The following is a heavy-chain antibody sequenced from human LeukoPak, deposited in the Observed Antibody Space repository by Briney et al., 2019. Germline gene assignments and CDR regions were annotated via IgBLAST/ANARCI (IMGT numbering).Heavy chain of an antibody. Sequence: PSETLSLTCAVSGGSISGYYWSWIRQPPGKGLEWIGYVSYSGSTNYNPSLKSRVTISVDTSKNQFSLKLSSVTAADTAVYYCARVRSYSGPYDYWGQGTLVTVSS. D-gene: IGHD1-26*01. J-gene: IGHJ4*02. CDR3: ARVRSYSGPYDY. CDR1: GGSISGYY. CDR2: VSYSGST. V-gene: IGHV4-59*12.